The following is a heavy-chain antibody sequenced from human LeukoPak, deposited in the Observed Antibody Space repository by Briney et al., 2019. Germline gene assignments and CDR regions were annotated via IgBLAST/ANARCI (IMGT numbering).Heavy chain of an antibody. CDR3: ARDNVHSV. J-gene: IGHJ4*02. CDR2: ISYDGSNK. Sequence: QPGRSLRLSCAASGFTFSSYAMHWVRQAPGKGLEGVAVISYDGSNKYYADSVKGRFTISRDNSKNTLYLQMNSLRAEDTAVYYCARDNVHSVWGQGTLVTVS. D-gene: IGHD5/OR15-5a*01. CDR1: GFTFSSYA. V-gene: IGHV3-30*01.